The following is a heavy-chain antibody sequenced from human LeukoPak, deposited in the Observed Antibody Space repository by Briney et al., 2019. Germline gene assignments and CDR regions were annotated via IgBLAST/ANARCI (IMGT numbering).Heavy chain of an antibody. J-gene: IGHJ3*02. CDR1: GYTFTSYY. V-gene: IGHV1-46*01. CDR3: LAVAGTSRRRATAGAFDI. D-gene: IGHD6-19*01. CDR2: INPGGGST. Sequence: ASVKVSCKASGYTFTSYYMHWVRQAPGQGLEWMGIINPGGGSTSYAQKFQGRVTMTRDTSTSTVYMELSSLRSEDTAVYYCLAVAGTSRRRATAGAFDIWGQGTMVTVSS.